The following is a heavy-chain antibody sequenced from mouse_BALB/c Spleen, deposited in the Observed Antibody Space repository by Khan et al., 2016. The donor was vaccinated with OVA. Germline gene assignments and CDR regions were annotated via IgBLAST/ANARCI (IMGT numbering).Heavy chain of an antibody. CDR1: GDSITTGY. V-gene: IGHV3-8*02. Sequence: MQLEESGPSLVKPSQTLSLTCSVTGDSITTGYWNWIRKFPGNKLEYMGYIIYTGYTYYNPSLKSRISITRLTSNNQYYLQLNSVTDEDTATDYCARSTYRYAFVYWGQGTLVTVSA. J-gene: IGHJ3*01. D-gene: IGHD2-14*01. CDR2: IIYTGYT. CDR3: ARSTYRYAFVY.